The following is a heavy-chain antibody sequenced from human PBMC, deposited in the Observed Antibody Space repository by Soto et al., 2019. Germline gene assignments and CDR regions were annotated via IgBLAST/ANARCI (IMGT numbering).Heavy chain of an antibody. D-gene: IGHD6-6*01. J-gene: IGHJ4*02. Sequence: PGGSLRLSCAASGFTFSSYSMNWVRQTPGKGLEWVSSISSSSSYIYYADSVKGRFTISRDNAKNSLYLQMNSLRAEDTAVYYCARDSTEYSSSSLYFDYWGQGTLVTVSS. CDR3: ARDSTEYSSSSLYFDY. CDR2: ISSSSSYI. V-gene: IGHV3-21*01. CDR1: GFTFSSYS.